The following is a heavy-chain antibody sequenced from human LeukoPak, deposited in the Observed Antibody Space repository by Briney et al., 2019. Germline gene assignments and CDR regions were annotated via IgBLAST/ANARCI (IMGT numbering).Heavy chain of an antibody. D-gene: IGHD3-22*01. CDR2: IYYSGST. CDR3: ATSKDYDSRSLDV. CDR1: GGSIRSYY. Sequence: SETLSLTCTVSGGSIRSYYWCWIRQPPGKGLEWIGYIYYSGSTNYNPSLKSRVTISVDTSKNQFSLKLSSVTAADTAVYYCATSKDYDSRSLDVWGQGTAVTVSS. V-gene: IGHV4-59*01. J-gene: IGHJ6*02.